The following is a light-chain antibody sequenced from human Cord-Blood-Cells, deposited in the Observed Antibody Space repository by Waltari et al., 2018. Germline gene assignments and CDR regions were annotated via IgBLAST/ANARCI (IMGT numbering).Light chain of an antibody. CDR2: GVS. V-gene: IGLV2-14*01. CDR1: SSDVGGYNY. J-gene: IGLJ1*01. Sequence: QSALTQPASVSGSPGQSITISCTGTSSDVGGYNYVSWYQPHPGKAPKLMIYGVSNRPSGVSNRFSGSKSGNTASLTISGLQAEDEADYYCSSYTSSSPYYVFGTETKVTVL. CDR3: SSYTSSSPYYV.